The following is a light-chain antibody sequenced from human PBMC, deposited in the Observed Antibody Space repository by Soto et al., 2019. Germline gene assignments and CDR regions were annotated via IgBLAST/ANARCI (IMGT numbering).Light chain of an antibody. V-gene: IGLV1-40*01. Sequence: QSVLTQPPPVSGAPGQRVTISCTGSSSNIGAGYDVHWYQQLPGTAPKLLIYGNSNRPSGVPDRFSGSKSGTSASLAITGLQAEDEADYYCQSYDSSLSGYVFGTGTKVPS. CDR2: GNS. CDR1: SSNIGAGYD. CDR3: QSYDSSLSGYV. J-gene: IGLJ1*01.